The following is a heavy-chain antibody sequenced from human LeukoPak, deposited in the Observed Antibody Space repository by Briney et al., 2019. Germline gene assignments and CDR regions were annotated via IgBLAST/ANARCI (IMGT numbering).Heavy chain of an antibody. CDR1: GFTFNDYW. J-gene: IGHJ5*01. CDR3: ATEGTDGRRSFGWFDS. CDR2: IKEDGSVR. Sequence: PGGSLRLSCVASGFTFNDYWMTWVRQAPGKGLEWVANIKEDGSVRYYVDSVKGRFTISRDNAKNSLYLQLNSLRVEDTAVYYCATEGTDGRRSFGWFDSWGQGALVTVAS. V-gene: IGHV3-7*01. D-gene: IGHD3-3*01.